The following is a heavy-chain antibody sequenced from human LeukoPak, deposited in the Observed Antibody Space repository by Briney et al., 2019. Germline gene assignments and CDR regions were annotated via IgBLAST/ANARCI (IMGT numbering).Heavy chain of an antibody. D-gene: IGHD2-2*01. CDR1: GGSISSYY. V-gene: IGHV4-59*08. CDR3: ARQFTSTSFHFDY. CDR2: ISYSGST. J-gene: IGHJ4*02. Sequence: SETLSLTCTVSGGSISSYYWSWIRQPPGRRLEWIGYISYSGSTNYNPSLKSRVTISVDTSKNRFSLKLSSVTAADTAVYYCARQFTSTSFHFDYWGQGTLVTVSS.